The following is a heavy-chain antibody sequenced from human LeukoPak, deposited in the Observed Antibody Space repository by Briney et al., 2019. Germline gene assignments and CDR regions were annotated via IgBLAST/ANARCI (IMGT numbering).Heavy chain of an antibody. J-gene: IGHJ6*02. Sequence: SETLSLTCAVYGGSFSGYYWSWIRQPPGKGLDWIGYAYYNGNTNYNPSLNSRVTISVDTSNNQFSLRLASVTTADTAVYYCARGHPPNLDVWGQGTTVTVSS. CDR3: ARGHPPNLDV. CDR1: GGSFSGYY. V-gene: IGHV4-59*01. CDR2: AYYNGNT.